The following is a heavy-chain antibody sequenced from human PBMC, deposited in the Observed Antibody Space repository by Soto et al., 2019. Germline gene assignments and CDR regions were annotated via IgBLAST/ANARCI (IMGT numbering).Heavy chain of an antibody. D-gene: IGHD1-26*01. CDR1: GHISGHYG. V-gene: IGHV1-18*01. Sequence: QVQLVQSAPELTKPGASVKVSCRVSGHISGHYGISWVRLRAGQGLEWMGWISAHRGHTNYAHKFRGRVTMTTDPSTATVSMELTNLLSDGTAVYFCARDGDQWDQRLCDNWGQGTLVTVSS. J-gene: IGHJ4*02. CDR2: ISAHRGHT. CDR3: ARDGDQWDQRLCDN.